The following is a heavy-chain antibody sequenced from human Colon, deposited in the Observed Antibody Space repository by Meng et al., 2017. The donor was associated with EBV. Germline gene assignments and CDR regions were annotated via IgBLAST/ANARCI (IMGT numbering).Heavy chain of an antibody. CDR1: GFNFNDYY. Sequence: QGYLVGSGGGFVKPGGSLSLSCAASGFNFNDYYMTWIRQAPGKGLEWVAFISKMGDGISYAESVRGRFTISRDSATHSLYLQMNSLRAEDTAVYYCARDLGGPRDYWGQGTLVTVSS. V-gene: IGHV3-11*01. CDR2: ISKMGDGI. CDR3: ARDLGGPRDY. J-gene: IGHJ4*02. D-gene: IGHD6-25*01.